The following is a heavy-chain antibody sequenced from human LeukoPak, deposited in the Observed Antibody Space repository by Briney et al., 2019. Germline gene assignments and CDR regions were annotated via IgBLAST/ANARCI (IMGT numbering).Heavy chain of an antibody. Sequence: GGSLRLSCAASGFPFSNFAMRWVRQAPGKGLEWVSSISGNGVGTYYADSVKGRFTISRDNSKNSVNLQMNSLRVEDTAVYYCAKRGSTTYHFDSWGQGTLVTVSS. CDR2: ISGNGVGT. V-gene: IGHV3-23*01. CDR1: GFPFSNFA. D-gene: IGHD2-2*01. J-gene: IGHJ4*02. CDR3: AKRGSTTYHFDS.